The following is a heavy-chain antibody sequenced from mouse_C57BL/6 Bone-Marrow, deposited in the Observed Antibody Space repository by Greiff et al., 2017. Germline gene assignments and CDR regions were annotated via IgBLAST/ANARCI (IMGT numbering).Heavy chain of an antibody. CDR1: GFSLTSYG. V-gene: IGHV2-2*01. CDR2: IWSGGST. Sequence: QVQLQQSGPGLVQPSQSLSITCTVSGFSLTSYGVHWVRQSPGKGLEWLGVIWSGGSTDYNAAFISRLSISKDNSTSQVFFKMNSLQADDTAIYYCASSIFAYWGQGTLVTVSA. J-gene: IGHJ3*01. CDR3: ASSIFAY.